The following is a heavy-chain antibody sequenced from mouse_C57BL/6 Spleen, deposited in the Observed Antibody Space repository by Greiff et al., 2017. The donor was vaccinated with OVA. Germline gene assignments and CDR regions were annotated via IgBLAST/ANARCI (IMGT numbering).Heavy chain of an antibody. J-gene: IGHJ4*01. CDR2: SRNKANDYTT. CDR1: GFTFSDFY. V-gene: IGHV7-1*01. CDR3: ARDANSNEGAMDY. D-gene: IGHD2-5*01. Sequence: EVKVVESGGGLVQSGRSLRLSCATSGFTFSDFYMEWVRQAPGKGLEWIAASRNKANDYTTEYSASVKGRFIVSRDTSQSILYLQMNALRAEDTAIYYCARDANSNEGAMDYWGQGTSVTVSS.